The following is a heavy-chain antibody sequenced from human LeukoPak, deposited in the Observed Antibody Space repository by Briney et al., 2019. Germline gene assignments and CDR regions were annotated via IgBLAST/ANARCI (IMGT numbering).Heavy chain of an antibody. J-gene: IGHJ4*02. V-gene: IGHV1-46*01. D-gene: IGHD3-22*01. CDR1: GYTFTSYY. Sequence: ASVKVSCKASGYTFTSYYMHWVRQAPGQGLEWMGMFNPSGGGTTYAQKFQGRVTMTRDMSTSTVYMELSSLRSEDTAVYYCARGRFVLDYYRFDYWGQGTLVTVSS. CDR3: ARGRFVLDYYRFDY. CDR2: FNPSGGGT.